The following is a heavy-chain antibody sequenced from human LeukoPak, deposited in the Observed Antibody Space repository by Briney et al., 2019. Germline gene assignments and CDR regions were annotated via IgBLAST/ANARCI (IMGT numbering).Heavy chain of an antibody. CDR3: ARLGYSGYDPGLDY. D-gene: IGHD5-12*01. J-gene: IGHJ4*02. CDR2: IYYSGST. CDR1: AGGIIISSYD. Sequence: SETLSLTFTFSAGGIIISSYDWGWIRQPPGKGLEWMGGIYYSGSTYYNPSLKSRVTISVDTSKNQFSLNLSSVTAADTAVYYCARLGYSGYDPGLDYWGQGTLVTVSS. V-gene: IGHV4-39*01.